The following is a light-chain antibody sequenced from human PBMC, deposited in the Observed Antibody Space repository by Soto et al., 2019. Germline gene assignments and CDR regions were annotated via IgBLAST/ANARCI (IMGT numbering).Light chain of an antibody. V-gene: IGLV1-40*01. CDR1: SSNIGAGYD. CDR3: QSYDSSLREV. J-gene: IGLJ2*01. Sequence: QSVLTQPPSVSGAPGQRVTISCTGSSSNIGAGYDVHWYQQLPGTAPKLLIYGNSNRPSGVPDRFSGSKSGTSAALAITGRQAEDEADYYGQSYDSSLREVFGGGTKLTVL. CDR2: GNS.